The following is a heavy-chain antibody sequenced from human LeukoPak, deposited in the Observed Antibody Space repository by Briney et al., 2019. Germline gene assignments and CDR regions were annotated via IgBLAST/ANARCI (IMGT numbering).Heavy chain of an antibody. V-gene: IGHV4-61*01. CDR2: IYYSGST. CDR3: ARGWRHDY. J-gene: IGHJ4*02. CDR1: GGSISSSSYY. Sequence: PSETLSLTGTVSGGSISSSSYYWSWIRQPPGKGLEWIGYIYYSGSTNYNPSLKSRVTISVDTSKNQFSLKLSSVTAADTAMYYCARGWRHDYWGQGTLVTVSS. D-gene: IGHD2-15*01.